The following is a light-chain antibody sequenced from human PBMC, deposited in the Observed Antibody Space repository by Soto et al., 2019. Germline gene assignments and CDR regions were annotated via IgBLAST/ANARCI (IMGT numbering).Light chain of an antibody. J-gene: IGKJ4*01. CDR2: DAS. Sequence: DIQMTQSTSSLSASVGDRVTITCQASQDISNYLNWYQQKSGKAPKLLIYDASDLETGVPSRFSGSGSGTDFTFTINSLQPEDIATYYCQQYDNLPLTFGGGTKVDIK. CDR1: QDISNY. CDR3: QQYDNLPLT. V-gene: IGKV1-33*01.